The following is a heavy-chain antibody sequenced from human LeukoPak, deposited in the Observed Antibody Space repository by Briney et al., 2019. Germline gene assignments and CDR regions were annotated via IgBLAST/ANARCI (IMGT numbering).Heavy chain of an antibody. CDR3: ARDHHYYDSSGSTTHYFDY. J-gene: IGHJ4*02. V-gene: IGHV4-39*07. CDR2: IYYSGST. Sequence: SETLSLTCTVSGGSISSSSYYWGWIRQPPGKGLEWIGSIYYSGSTYYNPSLKSRVTISVDTSKNQFSLKLSSVTAADTAVYYCARDHHYYDSSGSTTHYFDYWGQGTLVTVSS. D-gene: IGHD3-22*01. CDR1: GGSISSSSYY.